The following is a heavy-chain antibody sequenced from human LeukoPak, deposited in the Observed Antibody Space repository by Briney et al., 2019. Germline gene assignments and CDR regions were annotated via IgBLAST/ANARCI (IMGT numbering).Heavy chain of an antibody. V-gene: IGHV3-30-3*01. J-gene: IGHJ4*02. D-gene: IGHD4-17*01. CDR3: ARGHDYGNY. CDR2: ISYHGSNK. Sequence: PGGSLRLSCAASGFTFSSYTMHWVRQAPGKGLEWVAFISYHGSNKYYADSVKGRFTISRDNSKNTLYLQMNSLKSEDTAVYYCARGHDYGNYWGQGTLVTVPS. CDR1: GFTFSSYT.